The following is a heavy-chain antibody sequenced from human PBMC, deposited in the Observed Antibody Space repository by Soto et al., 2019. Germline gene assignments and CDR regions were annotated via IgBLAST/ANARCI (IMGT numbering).Heavy chain of an antibody. CDR3: ARVTNYDFWSGSFDY. V-gene: IGHV3-21*01. D-gene: IGHD3-3*01. CDR1: GFTFSSYS. J-gene: IGHJ4*02. CDR2: ISSSSSYI. Sequence: PGGSLRLSCAASGFTFSSYSMNWVRQAPGKGLEWVSSISSSSSYIYYADSVKGRFTISRDNAKNSLYLQMNSLRAEDTAVYYCARVTNYDFWSGSFDYWGQGTLVTVSS.